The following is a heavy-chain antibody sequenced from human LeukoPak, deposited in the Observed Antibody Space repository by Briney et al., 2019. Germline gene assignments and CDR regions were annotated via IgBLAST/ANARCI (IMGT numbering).Heavy chain of an antibody. V-gene: IGHV4-31*03. J-gene: IGHJ3*02. CDR1: GDSISRGCYY. CDR2: IYYSGSI. CDR3: ARDRGYSYGCDAFDI. Sequence: SETLSLTCTVCGDSISRGCYYWSGIRQHPGKGLEYIGYIYYSGSIYYNPSLKSRVTISLDPSKKQFSLKLSSVAAAYTAVYCCARDRGYSYGCDAFDIWGQGTMVTVSS. D-gene: IGHD5-18*01.